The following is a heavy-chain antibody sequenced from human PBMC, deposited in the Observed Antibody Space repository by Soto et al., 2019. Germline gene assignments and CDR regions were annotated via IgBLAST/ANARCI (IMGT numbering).Heavy chain of an antibody. D-gene: IGHD6-13*01. Sequence: GGSLRLSCAASGFTFSSYGMHWVSQAPGKGLEWVAVISYDGSNKYYADSVKGRFTISRDNSKNTLYLQMNSLRAEDTAVYYCAKVPGRYSSSWYQWGPFDYWGQGTLVTVSS. J-gene: IGHJ4*02. CDR3: AKVPGRYSSSWYQWGPFDY. CDR2: ISYDGSNK. CDR1: GFTFSSYG. V-gene: IGHV3-30*18.